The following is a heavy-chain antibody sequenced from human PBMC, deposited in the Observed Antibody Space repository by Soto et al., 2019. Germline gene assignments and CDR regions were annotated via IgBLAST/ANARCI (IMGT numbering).Heavy chain of an antibody. Sequence: GESLKISCKGSGYSFTSYWIGWVRQMPGKGLEWMGIIYPGDSDTRYSPSFQGQVTISADKSISTAYLQWSSLKASDTAMYYCARLLPPYSYGFGNAPYFDYLGQGTLVTVSS. J-gene: IGHJ4*02. CDR2: IYPGDSDT. V-gene: IGHV5-51*01. CDR1: GYSFTSYW. CDR3: ARLLPPYSYGFGNAPYFDY. D-gene: IGHD5-18*01.